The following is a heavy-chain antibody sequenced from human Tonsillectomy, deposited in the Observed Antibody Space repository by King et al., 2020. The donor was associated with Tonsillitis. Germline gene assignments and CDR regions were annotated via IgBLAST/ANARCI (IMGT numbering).Heavy chain of an antibody. CDR1: GFTFSSYA. D-gene: IGHD3-3*01. V-gene: IGHV3-23*04. CDR3: AKVVEDFWSGLRD. Sequence: VQLVESGGGLVQPGGSLRLSCAASGFTFSSYAMNWVRQAPGNGLEWVSAISGGGGRTYYADSVKGRFTISRDHSKNTVYLQMNSLRAEDTAVYYCAKVVEDFWSGLRDWGQGTLVSVSS. J-gene: IGHJ4*02. CDR2: ISGGGGRT.